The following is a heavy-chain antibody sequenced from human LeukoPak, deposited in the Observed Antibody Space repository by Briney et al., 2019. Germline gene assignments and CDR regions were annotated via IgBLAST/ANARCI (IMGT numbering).Heavy chain of an antibody. D-gene: IGHD1-26*01. V-gene: IGHV4-61*02. CDR3: VRVGPYSGSYERAFDI. CDR1: GGSINRTSYY. J-gene: IGHJ3*02. Sequence: SSETLSLTCTVSGGSINRTSYYWHWIRQPAGKRLEWNGPIHSSGSTNYNPSLKSRVTISVDTSKNQFSLRLTSVAGADTAAYFCVRVGPYSGSYERAFDIWGQGRMVTVSS. CDR2: IHSSGST.